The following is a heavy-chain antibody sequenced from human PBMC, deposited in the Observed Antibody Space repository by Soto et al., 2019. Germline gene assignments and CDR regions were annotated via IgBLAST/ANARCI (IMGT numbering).Heavy chain of an antibody. Sequence: EVQLVESGGGLVKPGGSLRLSCAGSGFTFSNVWMNWVRQAPGKGLEWVGRIKSETDGGTIDYAAPVKGRFTISRDDSNTTLYLQMNSLKTEDTATYYCTPLALKYNSDWYPWSDWGQGTRVTVSS. CDR2: IKSETDGGTI. J-gene: IGHJ4*02. D-gene: IGHD6-19*01. CDR3: TPLALKYNSDWYPWSD. V-gene: IGHV3-15*07. CDR1: GFTFSNVW.